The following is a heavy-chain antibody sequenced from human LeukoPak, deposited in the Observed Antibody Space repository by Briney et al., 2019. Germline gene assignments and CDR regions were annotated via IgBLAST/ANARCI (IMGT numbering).Heavy chain of an antibody. D-gene: IGHD6-13*01. Sequence: PSETLSLTCTVSGGSISSYYWSWIRQPPGKGLEWIGYIYYSGSTNYNPSLKSRVTISVDTSKNQFSLKLSSVTAADTAVYYCARTIAAAGTPTFDYWGQGTLVTVSS. CDR2: IYYSGST. CDR3: ARTIAAAGTPTFDY. V-gene: IGHV4-59*08. CDR1: GGSISSYY. J-gene: IGHJ4*02.